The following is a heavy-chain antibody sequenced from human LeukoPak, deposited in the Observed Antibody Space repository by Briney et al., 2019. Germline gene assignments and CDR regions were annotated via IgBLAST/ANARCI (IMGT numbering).Heavy chain of an antibody. CDR1: GFTFSSYG. D-gene: IGHD3-22*01. J-gene: IGHJ4*02. CDR2: ISYDGSNK. Sequence: GRSLRLSCAASGFTFSSYGMHWVRQAPGKGLEWVAVISYDGSNKYYADSVKGRFTISRDNSKNTLYLQMNSLRAEDTAVYYCARDSILRAYYYDSSGYALDYWGQGTLVTVSS. CDR3: ARDSILRAYYYDSSGYALDY. V-gene: IGHV3-30*03.